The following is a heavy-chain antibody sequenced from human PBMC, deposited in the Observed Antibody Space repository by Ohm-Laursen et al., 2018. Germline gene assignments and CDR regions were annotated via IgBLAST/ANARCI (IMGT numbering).Heavy chain of an antibody. D-gene: IGHD1-26*01. Sequence: SLRLSCAASGFTFSSYEMNWVRQAPGKGLQWVSYISSSGSTTYYADSVKGRFTISRDNAKNSLYLQMNSLTAEDTAMYYCARDDLNAAWDSEHYWGQGTLVTVSS. CDR1: GFTFSSYE. J-gene: IGHJ4*02. V-gene: IGHV3-48*03. CDR2: ISSSGSTT. CDR3: ARDDLNAAWDSEHY.